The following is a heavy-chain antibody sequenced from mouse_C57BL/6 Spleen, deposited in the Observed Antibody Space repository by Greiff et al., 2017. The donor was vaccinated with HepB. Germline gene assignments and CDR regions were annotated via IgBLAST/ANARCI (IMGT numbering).Heavy chain of an antibody. CDR2: IYPGSGST. J-gene: IGHJ2*01. V-gene: IGHV1-55*01. CDR3: AREGSPYFDY. Sequence: VQLQQPGAELVKPGASVKMSCKASGYTFTSYWITWVKQRPGQGLEWIGDIYPGSGSTNYNEKFKSKATLTVDTSSSTAYLQLSSLTSEDTAVYYCAREGSPYFDYWGQGTTLTVSS. CDR1: GYTFTSYW.